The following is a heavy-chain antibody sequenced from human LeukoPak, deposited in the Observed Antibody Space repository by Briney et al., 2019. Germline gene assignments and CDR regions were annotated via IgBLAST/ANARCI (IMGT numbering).Heavy chain of an antibody. CDR1: GGTFSSYA. CDR2: IIPIFGTA. CDR3: ARPNLPHSSSSHFDY. Sequence: ASVKVSCKASGGTFSSYAISWVRQAPGQGLEWMGGIIPIFGTANYAQKFQGRVTITADESTSTAYMELSSLRSEDTAVYYCARPNLPHSSSSHFDYWGQGTLVTVSS. V-gene: IGHV1-69*13. D-gene: IGHD6-13*01. J-gene: IGHJ4*02.